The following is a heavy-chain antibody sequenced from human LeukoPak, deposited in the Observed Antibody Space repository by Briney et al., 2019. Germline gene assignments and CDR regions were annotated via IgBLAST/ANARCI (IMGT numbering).Heavy chain of an antibody. J-gene: IGHJ6*02. CDR3: ARGSSYFAGDV. Sequence: PSETLSLTCTVSGGSISSGGYYWSWIRQPPGKGLEWIGYIYHSGSTYYNPSLKSRVTISVDRSKNQFSLKLSSVTAADTAVYYCARGSSYFAGDVWGQGTTVTVS. CDR2: IYHSGST. D-gene: IGHD3-10*01. CDR1: GGSISSGGYY. V-gene: IGHV4-30-2*01.